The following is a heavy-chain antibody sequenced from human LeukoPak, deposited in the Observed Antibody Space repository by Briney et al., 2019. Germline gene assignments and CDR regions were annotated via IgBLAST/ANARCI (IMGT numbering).Heavy chain of an antibody. CDR2: IYTSGST. CDR3: AGEAGDILTGDDAFDI. Sequence: PSETLSLTCTVSGGSISSYYWSWIRQPARKGLEWIGRIYTSGSTNYNPSLKSRVTMSVDTSKNQFSLKLSSVTAADTAVYYCAGEAGDILTGDDAFDIWGQGTMVTVSS. V-gene: IGHV4-4*07. J-gene: IGHJ3*02. D-gene: IGHD3-9*01. CDR1: GGSISSYY.